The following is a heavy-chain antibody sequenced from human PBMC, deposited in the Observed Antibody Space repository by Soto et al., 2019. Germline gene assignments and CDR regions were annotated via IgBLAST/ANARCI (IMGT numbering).Heavy chain of an antibody. CDR2: IAFDGSQE. V-gene: IGHV3-30*03. Sequence: VGSLRLSCAASGFTFNTSGMHWVRQAPGKGLEWVAVIAFDGSQEFYGDSVRGRFTISRDNSKNTLFLQMKSLTPEDTAVYYCATKVRVTNYLYYGMDVWGQGTKVTVSS. D-gene: IGHD2-21*02. CDR1: GFTFNTSG. J-gene: IGHJ6*02. CDR3: ATKVRVTNYLYYGMDV.